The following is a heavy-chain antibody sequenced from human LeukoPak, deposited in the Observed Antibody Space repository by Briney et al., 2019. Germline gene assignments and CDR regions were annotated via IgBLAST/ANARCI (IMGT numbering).Heavy chain of an antibody. Sequence: SETLSLTCAVYGGSFSGYYWSWIRQPPGKGLEWIGEINHSGSTNYNPSLKSRVTISVDTSKNQFSLKLSSVTAADTAVYYCARVYCSGGSCPERGMDVWGKGTTVTVSS. CDR3: ARVYCSGGSCPERGMDV. D-gene: IGHD2-15*01. V-gene: IGHV4-34*01. J-gene: IGHJ6*04. CDR2: INHSGST. CDR1: GGSFSGYY.